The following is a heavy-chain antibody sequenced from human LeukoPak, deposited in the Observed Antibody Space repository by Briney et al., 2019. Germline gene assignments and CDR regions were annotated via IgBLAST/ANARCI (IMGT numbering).Heavy chain of an antibody. CDR1: GDTVSSSIAA. D-gene: IGHD2-15*01. J-gene: IGHJ4*02. CDR2: TYYRSKWNN. V-gene: IGHV6-1*01. CDR3: ARDLCSGGSCYWRFDY. Sequence: SQTLSLTCAISGDTVSSSIAAWSWIRQSPSRGLEWLGRTYYRSKWNNDYAVSVKSRISINPDTSKNQFSLQLNSVTPEDTAVYYCARDLCSGGSCYWRFDYWGQGTLVTVPS.